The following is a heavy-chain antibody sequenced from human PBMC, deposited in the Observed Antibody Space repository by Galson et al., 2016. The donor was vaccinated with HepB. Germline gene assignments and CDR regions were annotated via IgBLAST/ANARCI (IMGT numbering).Heavy chain of an antibody. V-gene: IGHV3-30*15. D-gene: IGHD1-1*01. CDR1: GLSFKNYA. J-gene: IGHJ6*02. CDR3: ARVRETTLSYFFYAMDV. Sequence: SLRLSCAASGLSFKNYAMHWVRQAPGQGLEWVSVISAVGRVKYYADSVTGRFSVSRDNSNNTLFLQMSSLRLEDTGFYYCARVRETTLSYFFYAMDVWGPGTMVTVSS. CDR2: ISAVGRVK.